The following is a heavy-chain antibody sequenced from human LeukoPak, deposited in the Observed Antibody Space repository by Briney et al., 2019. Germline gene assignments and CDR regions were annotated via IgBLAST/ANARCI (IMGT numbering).Heavy chain of an antibody. V-gene: IGHV3-7*01. Sequence: PGGSLRLSCAASGFTFSSSWMSWVRQAPGKGLEWVANIKPDGSAGYYVGSAEGRFIVSRDNANNYLYLHMGSLRAEDTAFYYCARDRYRQGGRYFDYWGQGTLVTVSS. CDR2: IKPDGSAG. J-gene: IGHJ4*02. CDR1: GFTFSSSW. CDR3: ARDRYRQGGRYFDY. D-gene: IGHD1-1*01.